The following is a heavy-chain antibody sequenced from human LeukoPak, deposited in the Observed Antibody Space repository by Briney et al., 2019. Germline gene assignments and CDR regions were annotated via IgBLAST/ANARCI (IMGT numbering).Heavy chain of an antibody. CDR3: AGRYYYDSSGYEWYMDV. J-gene: IGHJ6*03. CDR1: GYTFTGYY. CDR2: INPNSGGT. D-gene: IGHD3-22*01. V-gene: IGHV1-2*02. Sequence: ASVTVSCKASGYTFTGYYMHWVRQAPGQGLEGMGWINPNSGGTNYAQKFQGRVTMTRDTSISTAYMELSRLRSDDTAVYYCAGRYYYDSSGYEWYMDVWGKGTTVTVSS.